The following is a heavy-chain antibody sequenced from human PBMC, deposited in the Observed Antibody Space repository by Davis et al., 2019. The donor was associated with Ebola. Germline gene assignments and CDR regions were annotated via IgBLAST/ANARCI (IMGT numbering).Heavy chain of an antibody. J-gene: IGHJ2*01. Sequence: PGGSLRLSCAASGFTFSSYWMSWVRQAPGKGLEWVANIKQDGSEKYYVDSVKGRFTISRDNAKNSLYLQMNSLRAEDTAVYYCARDQPMMNWYFDLWGRGTLVTVSS. CDR1: GFTFSSYW. V-gene: IGHV3-7*03. CDR2: IKQDGSEK. CDR3: ARDQPMMNWYFDL. D-gene: IGHD3-22*01.